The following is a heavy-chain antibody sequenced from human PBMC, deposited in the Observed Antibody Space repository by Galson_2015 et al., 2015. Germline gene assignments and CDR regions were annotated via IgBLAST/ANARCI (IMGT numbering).Heavy chain of an antibody. J-gene: IGHJ5*02. D-gene: IGHD6-6*01. CDR1: GFSLRTSGMG. V-gene: IGHV2-5*02. Sequence: PALVQTTQTLTLPCSFSGFSLRTSGMGVGWIRQPPGKALEWLALIYWDDDKRYRPYLKSRLTITKDTSKNQVVLTMTTMDPMDTATYYCAHRPPSSDTQFDPWGQGTLVTVSS. CDR2: IYWDDDK. CDR3: AHRPPSSDTQFDP.